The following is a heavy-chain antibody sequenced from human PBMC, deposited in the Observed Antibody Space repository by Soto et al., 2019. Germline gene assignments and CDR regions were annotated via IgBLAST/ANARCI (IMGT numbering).Heavy chain of an antibody. D-gene: IGHD1-26*01. V-gene: IGHV3-33*03. CDR1: GFSFRSYG. CDR3: ARAQYTGSYFDACDV. CDR2: IWYDGSNK. Sequence: PGGSLRLSCAASGFSFRSYGMQWVRQAPGEGLDGVAVIWYDGSNKYYAESVKGRFTISRDNSKNTLYVQMNSLTVEDTAVYYCARAQYTGSYFDACDVWGQGTMVTVSS. J-gene: IGHJ3*01.